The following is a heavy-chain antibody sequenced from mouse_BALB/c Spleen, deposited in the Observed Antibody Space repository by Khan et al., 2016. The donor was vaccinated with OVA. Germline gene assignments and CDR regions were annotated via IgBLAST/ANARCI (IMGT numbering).Heavy chain of an antibody. CDR3: ARQPYYHYNIMDY. D-gene: IGHD2-10*01. V-gene: IGHV2-6-1*01. J-gene: IGHJ4*01. CDR2: IWSDGST. CDR1: GFSLTNYG. Sequence: VQLQESGPGLVAPSQSLSITCTISGFSLTNYGVHWVRQPPGKGLEWLVMIWSDGSTTYNSALKSRLTISKDNSKSQVFLKMNSLQTDDTAMYFCARQPYYHYNIMDYWGKGTSGTVSS.